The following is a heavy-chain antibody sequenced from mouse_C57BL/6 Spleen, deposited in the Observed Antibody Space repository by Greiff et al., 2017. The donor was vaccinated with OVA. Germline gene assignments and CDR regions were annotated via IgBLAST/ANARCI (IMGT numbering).Heavy chain of an antibody. V-gene: IGHV1-26*01. CDR1: GYTFTDYY. CDR3: ARRGTTVVALNWYFDV. J-gene: IGHJ1*03. CDR2: INPNNGGT. D-gene: IGHD1-1*01. Sequence: EVQLQQSGPELVKPGASVKISCKASGYTFTDYYMNWVKQSHGKSLEWIGDINPNNGGTSYNQKFKGKATLTVDKSSSTAYMELRSLTSEDSAVYYCARRGTTVVALNWYFDVWGTGTTVTVSS.